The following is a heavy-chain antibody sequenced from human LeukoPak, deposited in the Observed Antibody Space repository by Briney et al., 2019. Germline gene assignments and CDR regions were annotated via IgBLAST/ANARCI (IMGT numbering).Heavy chain of an antibody. CDR3: TSYHFYDSSSPIGLVRY. CDR1: GFTFSSYS. D-gene: IGHD3-22*01. V-gene: IGHV3-21*01. Sequence: GGSLRLSCAASGFTFSSYSMNWVRQAPGKGLEWVSSISSSSSYIYYADSVKGRFTISRDNAKNSLYLQMNSLRAEDTAVYYCTSYHFYDSSSPIGLVRYWGQGTLVTVSS. J-gene: IGHJ4*02. CDR2: ISSSSSYI.